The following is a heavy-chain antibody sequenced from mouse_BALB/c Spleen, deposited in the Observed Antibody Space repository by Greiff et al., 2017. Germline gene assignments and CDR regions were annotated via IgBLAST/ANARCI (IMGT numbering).Heavy chain of an antibody. V-gene: IGHV1-9*01. Sequence: QVQLQQSGAELMKPGASVKISCKATGYTFSSYWIEWVKQRPGHGLEWIGEILPGSGSTNYNEKFKGKATFTADTSSNTAYMQLSSLTSEDSAVYYCARGQDYGSYYYAMDYWGQGTSVTVSS. D-gene: IGHD1-1*01. CDR1: GYTFSSYW. J-gene: IGHJ4*01. CDR2: ILPGSGST. CDR3: ARGQDYGSYYYAMDY.